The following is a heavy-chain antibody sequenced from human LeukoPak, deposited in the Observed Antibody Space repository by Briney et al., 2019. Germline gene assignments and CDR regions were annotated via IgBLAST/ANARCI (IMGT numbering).Heavy chain of an antibody. Sequence: SRTLSLTCTVSGDSIHSGGYYWSWIRQHPGKGLEWIGFLYYTGYTSSNPSLKSRFAISLDTSKTQFSLKLNSVTAADTAVYYCARDPGGFGELFGTSGLDVWGQGTTVLVSS. D-gene: IGHD3-10*01. J-gene: IGHJ6*02. V-gene: IGHV4-31*03. CDR3: ARDPGGFGELFGTSGLDV. CDR1: GDSIHSGGYY. CDR2: LYYTGYT.